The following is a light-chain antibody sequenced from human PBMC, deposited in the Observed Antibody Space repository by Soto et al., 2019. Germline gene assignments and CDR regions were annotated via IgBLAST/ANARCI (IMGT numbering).Light chain of an antibody. CDR1: QSVSSKY. J-gene: IGKJ1*01. Sequence: EIVLTQSPGTLSLSPGERATLSCRASQSVSSKYLAWYQQKPGQAPVVLIYGTSIRASGVPERFSGGGSGTDFTLNITRLEREDFAVYYCQQYDDWPSFGQGTKVE. CDR3: QQYDDWPS. V-gene: IGKV3-20*01. CDR2: GTS.